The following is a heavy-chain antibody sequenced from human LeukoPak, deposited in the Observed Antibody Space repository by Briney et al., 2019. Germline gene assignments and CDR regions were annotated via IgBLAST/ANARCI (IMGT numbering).Heavy chain of an antibody. V-gene: IGHV3-30*18. CDR1: GFTFSSYG. D-gene: IGHD6-19*01. CDR3: AKVKEYSSDLFDY. J-gene: IGHJ4*02. CDR2: ISYDGSNK. Sequence: GGSLRLSCAASGFTFSSYGMHWVRQAPGKGLEWVAVISYDGSNKYYADSVKGRFTISRDNSKNTLYLQMNSLRAEDTAVYYCAKVKEYSSDLFDYWGQGTLVTVSS.